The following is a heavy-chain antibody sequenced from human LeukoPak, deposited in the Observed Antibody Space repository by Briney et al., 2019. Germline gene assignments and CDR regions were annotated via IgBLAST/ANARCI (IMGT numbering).Heavy chain of an antibody. CDR2: ISYDGSNK. CDR3: ARDRTRDGYNQGRVFDY. Sequence: GGSLRLSCSASGFTFSSYAMHWVRQAPGKGLEWVAVISYDGSNKYYADSVKGRFTISGDNSKNTLFLQMNSLRGEDTAVYYCARDRTRDGYNQGRVFDYWGQGTLVTVSS. V-gene: IGHV3-30-3*01. CDR1: GFTFSSYA. J-gene: IGHJ4*02. D-gene: IGHD5-24*01.